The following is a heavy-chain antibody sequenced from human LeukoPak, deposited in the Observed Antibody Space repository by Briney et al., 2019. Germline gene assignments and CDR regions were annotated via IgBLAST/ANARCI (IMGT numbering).Heavy chain of an antibody. CDR1: GVSITNYY. CDR3: ARWGESGDYPVHAFDI. V-gene: IGHV4-59*01. Sequence: SENLSLTCTVSGVSITNYYWNWMRQSPGKGLGWIGYTHHSGAANYNPTLSSRATMSVHTSKSQFSLILSSVSAADTAIYYCARWGESGDYPVHAFDIWGQGTTVTVSS. J-gene: IGHJ3*02. D-gene: IGHD2-21*02. CDR2: THHSGAA.